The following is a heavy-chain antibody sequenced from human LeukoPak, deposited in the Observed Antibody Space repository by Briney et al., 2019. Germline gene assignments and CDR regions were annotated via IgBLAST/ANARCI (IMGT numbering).Heavy chain of an antibody. J-gene: IGHJ4*02. V-gene: IGHV4-59*01. Sequence: SETLSLTCTVSGGSIRSYYWSWIRQPPGKGLEWIGYIYYSGSTNYNPSLKSRVTISVDTSKNQFSLKLSPVSAADTAVYYCARASEGIGYFDTWGRGSLVPVSS. CDR3: ARASEGIGYFDT. CDR1: GGSIRSYY. CDR2: IYYSGST. D-gene: IGHD3-3*01.